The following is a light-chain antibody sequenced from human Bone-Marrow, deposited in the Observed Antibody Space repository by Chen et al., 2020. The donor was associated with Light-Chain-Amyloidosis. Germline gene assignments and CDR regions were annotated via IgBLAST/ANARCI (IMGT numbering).Light chain of an antibody. CDR2: DAS. J-gene: IGKJ1*01. CDR1: QSVSSH. V-gene: IGKV3-11*01. Sequence: EIVLTQSPATLSLSPGERATLSCRASQSVSSHLDWYQQKPGQAPRLLIYDASNMATGTPARFSGTRSGTDFTLTINGLVPEDFAVYYCQQRSDWPRTFGQGTKVEIK. CDR3: QQRSDWPRT.